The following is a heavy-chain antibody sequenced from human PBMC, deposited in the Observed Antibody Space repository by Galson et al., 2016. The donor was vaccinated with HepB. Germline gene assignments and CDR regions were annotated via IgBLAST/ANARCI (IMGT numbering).Heavy chain of an antibody. J-gene: IGHJ6*03. V-gene: IGHV1-3*01. D-gene: IGHD2-15*01. CDR2: INPGNGNT. Sequence: SVKVSCKASGYTFTTYAMHWVRQAPGQRLEWMGWINPGNGNTQYSQQFQGRVTITRDTSASTAYMELSSLRSEDTAVYYCASGLGGHHYYYSMDTWGKGTTVSVSS. CDR1: GYTFTTYA. CDR3: ASGLGGHHYYYSMDT.